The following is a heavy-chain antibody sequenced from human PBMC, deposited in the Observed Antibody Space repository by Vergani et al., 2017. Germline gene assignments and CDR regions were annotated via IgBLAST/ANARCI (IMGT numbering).Heavy chain of an antibody. CDR1: GYTFSDHY. CDR2: VDPEDGET. D-gene: IGHD4-17*01. CDR3: ATPQTVTTGGMEV. J-gene: IGHJ6*02. V-gene: IGHV1-69-2*01. Sequence: EVQLVQSGAEVKKPGATMKISCTVSGYTFSDHYMHWVNQAPGKGLEWVALVDPEDGETIYAGKFKGRVTIAADTSTDTAHLELSSLRSEDTAGYYCATPQTVTTGGMEVGGQGTTVIVSS.